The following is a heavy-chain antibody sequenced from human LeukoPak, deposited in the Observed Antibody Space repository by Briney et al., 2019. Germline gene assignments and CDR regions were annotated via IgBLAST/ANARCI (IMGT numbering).Heavy chain of an antibody. Sequence: SETLSLTCTVYGCSISGYYWSWIRQPPGKGLEWIGYIYYSGSTNYNPSLKSRVTISVDTSKNQFSLKLNSVTAADTAVYYCARAGMTTIEVDYWGQGTLVTVSS. CDR2: IYYSGST. J-gene: IGHJ4*02. CDR1: GCSISGYY. CDR3: ARAGMTTIEVDY. V-gene: IGHV4-59*01. D-gene: IGHD1-1*01.